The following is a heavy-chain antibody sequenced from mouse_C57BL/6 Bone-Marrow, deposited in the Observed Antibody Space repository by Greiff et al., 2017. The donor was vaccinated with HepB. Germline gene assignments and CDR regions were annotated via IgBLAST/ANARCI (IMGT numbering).Heavy chain of an antibody. J-gene: IGHJ4*01. Sequence: EVHLVESGGGLVKPGGSLKLSCAASGFTFSSYAMSWVRQTPDKRLEWVATISDGGSYTYYPDNVKGRFTISRDNAKNNLYLQMSHLKSEDTAMYYCARASGGDYWGQGTSVTVSS. CDR2: ISDGGSYT. CDR1: GFTFSSYA. CDR3: ARASGGDY. V-gene: IGHV5-4*01. D-gene: IGHD3-1*01.